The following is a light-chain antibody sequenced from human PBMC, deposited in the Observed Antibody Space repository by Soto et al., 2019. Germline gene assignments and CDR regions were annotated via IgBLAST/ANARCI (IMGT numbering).Light chain of an antibody. CDR3: LQHYSWPWT. CDR2: RIF. V-gene: IGKV3-15*01. J-gene: IGKJ1*01. CDR1: QSVSGY. Sequence: EIVMTQSPGTVSVFPGETVPLSCRASQSVSGYLDWFHQKPGQAPRLVLLRIFTRAIGVPARFSGSGSETEFTLTISGLQSEDSGVYYCLQHYSWPWTFGQGTKVEMK.